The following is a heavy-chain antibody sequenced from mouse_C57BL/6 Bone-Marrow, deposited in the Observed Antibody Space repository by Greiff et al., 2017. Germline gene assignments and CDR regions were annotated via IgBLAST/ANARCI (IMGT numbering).Heavy chain of an antibody. CDR1: GYTFTSYW. CDR2: IYPGSGST. J-gene: IGHJ3*01. D-gene: IGHD2-4*01. V-gene: IGHV1-55*01. Sequence: VQLQQPGAELVKPGASVKMSCKASGYTFTSYWITWVKQRPGQGLEWIGDIYPGSGSTNYNEKFKSKATLTVDTSSSTAYMQLSSLTSEDSAVYYCARERGWDYDGAWFAYGGQGTLVTVAA. CDR3: ARERGWDYDGAWFAY.